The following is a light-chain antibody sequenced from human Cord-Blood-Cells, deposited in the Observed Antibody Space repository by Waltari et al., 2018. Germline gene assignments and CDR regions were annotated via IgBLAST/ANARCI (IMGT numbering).Light chain of an antibody. J-gene: IGKJ3*01. CDR3: QQSYSTPFT. V-gene: IGKV1-39*01. Sequence: DIQMTQSPSSLSASVGDRVTITCRASQSISSYLNWYQQKPGKAPKLLIYAASSLQSGVPSRCSGSRSGTDFTLTISSLQPEDFATYYCQQSYSTPFTFGPGTKVDI. CDR2: AAS. CDR1: QSISSY.